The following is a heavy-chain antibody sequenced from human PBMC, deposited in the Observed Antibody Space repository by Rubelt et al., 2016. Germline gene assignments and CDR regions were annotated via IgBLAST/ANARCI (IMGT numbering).Heavy chain of an antibody. V-gene: IGHV4-34*02. CDR2: VYYTGNT. J-gene: IGHJ5*02. CDR1: GETFSSYY. CDR3: VGSASTVGEPEPILDYFVP. Sequence: QVQLQQWGAGLLKPSETLFLTCAVYGETFSSYYWNWIRQSPGKGLEWIGSVYYTGNTVYNPSLKSRVTISADMSRNQFSLNRQSVTSADTAIYHCVGSASTVGEPEPILDYFVPWGQGVLVTVSP. D-gene: IGHD3/OR15-3a*01.